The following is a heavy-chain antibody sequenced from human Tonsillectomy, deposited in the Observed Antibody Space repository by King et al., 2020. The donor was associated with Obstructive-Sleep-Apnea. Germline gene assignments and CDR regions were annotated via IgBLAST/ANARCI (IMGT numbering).Heavy chain of an antibody. CDR1: GFTFSSYI. CDR2: ITSSGTI. D-gene: IGHD5-24*01. Sequence: EVQLVESGGGLVQPGGSLRLSCTASGFTFSSYIINWVRQAPGKGLEWVSYITSSGTISYADSVKGRFTISRDNAKNSLYLQMNSLRVEDTAVYYCARDEGHNSDYYYYPMDVWGQGTTVTVSS. J-gene: IGHJ6*02. V-gene: IGHV3-48*04. CDR3: ARDEGHNSDYYYYPMDV.